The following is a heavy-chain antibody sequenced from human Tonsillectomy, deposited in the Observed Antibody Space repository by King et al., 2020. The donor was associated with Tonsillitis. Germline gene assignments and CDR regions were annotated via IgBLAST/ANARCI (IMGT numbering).Heavy chain of an antibody. J-gene: IGHJ4*02. V-gene: IGHV3-30*03. Sequence: VQLVESGGGVVQPGRSLRLSCAASGFTFRTYGMHWVRQAPGKGLEWVAVISFDGRNKLYADSVKGRFTISRDNSKNTLYLQVSSLRNEDTGVYYCAAEYDYWGQGTLVTVSS. CDR1: GFTFRTYG. D-gene: IGHD2/OR15-2a*01. CDR3: AAEYDY. CDR2: ISFDGRNK.